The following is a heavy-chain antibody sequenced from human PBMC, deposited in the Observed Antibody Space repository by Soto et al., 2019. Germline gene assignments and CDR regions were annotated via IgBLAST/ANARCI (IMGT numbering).Heavy chain of an antibody. V-gene: IGHV1-8*01. J-gene: IGHJ4*02. D-gene: IGHD6-19*01. CDR2: MNGGGGNT. CDR3: ARERDSSGWSTFDY. CDR1: GYTFTNYD. Sequence: GASVKVSCKASGYTFTNYDINWVRQATGQRLEWMGWMNGGGGNTGYSQKFQDRVTITRNTSTSTVYMELSSLRSEDTAMYYCARERDSSGWSTFDYWGQGTLVTVSS.